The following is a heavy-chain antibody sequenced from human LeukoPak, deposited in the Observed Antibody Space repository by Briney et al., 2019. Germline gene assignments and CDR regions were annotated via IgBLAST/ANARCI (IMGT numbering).Heavy chain of an antibody. V-gene: IGHV4-39*01. CDR2: IYYSGST. CDR1: GGSISSYY. J-gene: IGHJ4*02. D-gene: IGHD3-10*01. CDR3: ASGSGLFGESFDY. Sequence: SETLSLTCTVSGGSISSYYWGWIRQPPGKGLEWIGSIYYSGSTYYNPSLKSRVTISVDTSKNQFSLKLSSVTAADTAVYYCASGSGLFGESFDYWGQGTLVTVSS.